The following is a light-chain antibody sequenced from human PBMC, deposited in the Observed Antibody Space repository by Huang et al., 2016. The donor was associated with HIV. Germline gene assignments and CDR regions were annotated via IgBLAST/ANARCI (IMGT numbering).Light chain of an antibody. CDR1: QSLVHSDGKTY. V-gene: IGKV2-30*02. CDR2: KVS. CDR3: MQCTHWAWT. J-gene: IGKJ1*01. Sequence: DVVMTQSPLSLPVTLGQPASISCRSSQSLVHSDGKTYLNWFQQRPGQSPRRLIYKVSNRDSGVPDRFSGSGSGTEFTLKISRVEAEDVGVYYCMQCTHWAWTFGQGTKVEIK.